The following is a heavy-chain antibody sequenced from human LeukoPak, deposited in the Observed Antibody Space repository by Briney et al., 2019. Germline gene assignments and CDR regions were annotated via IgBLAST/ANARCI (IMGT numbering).Heavy chain of an antibody. J-gene: IGHJ4*02. CDR1: GGSISGSSYY. Sequence: SETLSLTCTVSGGSISGSSYYWGWIRQPPGKGLEWIGSIYYSGSTYYNPSLKSRVTISVDTSKNQFSLKLSSVTAADTAVYYCARVQVGATVDYWGQGTLVTVSS. CDR2: IYYSGST. CDR3: ARVQVGATVDY. V-gene: IGHV4-39*07. D-gene: IGHD1-26*01.